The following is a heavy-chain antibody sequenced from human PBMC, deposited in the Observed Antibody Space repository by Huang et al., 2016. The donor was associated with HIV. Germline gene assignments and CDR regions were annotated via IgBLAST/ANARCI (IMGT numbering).Heavy chain of an antibody. V-gene: IGHV1-69*13. J-gene: IGHJ5*02. D-gene: IGHD5-18*01. CDR1: GGAFSSYA. CDR3: ARTAYSYGFRQGYNWFDP. CDR2: IIPICGKA. Sequence: QVLLVQSGAEVRKPGSSVKVSCTAFGGAFSSYAIRWVRQAHGQGIEGMGWIIPICGKANDTQKFQGRVTITVDESTNTGYMELTRLTSEDTAVYYCARTAYSYGFRQGYNWFDPWGQGTPVTVSS.